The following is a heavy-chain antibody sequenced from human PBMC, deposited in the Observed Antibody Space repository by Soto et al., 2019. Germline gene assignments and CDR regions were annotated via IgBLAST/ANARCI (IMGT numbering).Heavy chain of an antibody. D-gene: IGHD1-26*01. CDR3: ARDSGRNWFDP. CDR2: ISSSSSYT. CDR1: GFTFSDYY. V-gene: IGHV3-11*05. J-gene: IGHJ5*02. Sequence: GGSLRLSCATSGFTFSDYYMSWIRQAPGKGLEWVSYISSSSSYTNYADSVKGRFTISRDNSKNTLNLQMNSLRAEDTAVYYCARDSGRNWFDPWGQGTLVTVSS.